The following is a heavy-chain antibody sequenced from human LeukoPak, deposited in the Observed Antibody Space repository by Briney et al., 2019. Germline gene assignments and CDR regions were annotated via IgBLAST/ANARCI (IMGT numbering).Heavy chain of an antibody. J-gene: IGHJ5*02. D-gene: IGHD3-3*01. Sequence: GGSLRLSCAASGFTFSSYAMSWVRQAPGKGLEWVSAISGSGGSTYYADSMKGRFTISRDNSKNTLYLQMNSLRAEDTAVYYCAKMERAYDFWSGYYNWFDPWGQGTLVTVSS. CDR2: ISGSGGST. CDR3: AKMERAYDFWSGYYNWFDP. V-gene: IGHV3-23*01. CDR1: GFTFSSYA.